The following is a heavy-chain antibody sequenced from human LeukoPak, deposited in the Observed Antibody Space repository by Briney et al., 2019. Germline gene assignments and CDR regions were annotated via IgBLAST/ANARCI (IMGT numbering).Heavy chain of an antibody. V-gene: IGHV3-11*04. CDR2: STI. Sequence: STISYSSSVNGRFSISRGNAKNSLYLQMHSLRAEDTAVYYCARGNNWNYGLYYYYSMDVWGKGTTVTVSS. D-gene: IGHD1-7*01. CDR3: ARGNNWNYGLYYYYSMDV. J-gene: IGHJ6*03.